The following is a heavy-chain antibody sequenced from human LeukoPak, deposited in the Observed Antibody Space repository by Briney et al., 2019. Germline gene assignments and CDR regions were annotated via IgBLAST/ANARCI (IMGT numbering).Heavy chain of an antibody. J-gene: IGHJ4*02. V-gene: IGHV4-59*12. CDR3: ARGGVSVDY. Sequence: SETLSLTCTVSGGSISSYYWSWIRQPPGKGLEWIGYIYYSGSTNYNPSLKSRVTISVDTSKNQFSLKLSSVTAADTAVYYCARGGVSVDYWGQGTLVTVSS. CDR2: IYYSGST. CDR1: GGSISSYY. D-gene: IGHD2-21*01.